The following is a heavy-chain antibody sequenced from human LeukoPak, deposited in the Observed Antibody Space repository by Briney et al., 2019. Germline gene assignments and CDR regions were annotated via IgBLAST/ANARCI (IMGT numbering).Heavy chain of an antibody. V-gene: IGHV3-15*01. CDR2: IKSKTDGGTT. CDR1: GFTFSSYW. Sequence: GGSLRLSCAASGFTFSSYWMSWVRQAPGKGLEWVGRIKSKTDGGTTDYAAPVKGRFTISRDDSKNTLYLQMNSLKTEDTAVYYCTTGAVVGAWYFYYYYMDVWGKGTTVTVSS. D-gene: IGHD1-26*01. CDR3: TTGAVVGAWYFYYYYMDV. J-gene: IGHJ6*03.